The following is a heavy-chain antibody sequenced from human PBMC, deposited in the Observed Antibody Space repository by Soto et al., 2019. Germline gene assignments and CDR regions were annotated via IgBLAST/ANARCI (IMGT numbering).Heavy chain of an antibody. CDR1: RDSVSSNSFY. Sequence: QVQLQESGPGLVKPSETLSLTCTVSRDSVSSNSFYWGWVRQPPGRRLEFLGNIYYSGSTYYNPSLESRVRVSVETSRAQFTLRLTSVTAADAAVYYCARHFESWVREIDSWGRGTLVTVSS. J-gene: IGHJ4*02. CDR2: IYYSGST. D-gene: IGHD3-16*01. CDR3: ARHFESWVREIDS. V-gene: IGHV4-39*01.